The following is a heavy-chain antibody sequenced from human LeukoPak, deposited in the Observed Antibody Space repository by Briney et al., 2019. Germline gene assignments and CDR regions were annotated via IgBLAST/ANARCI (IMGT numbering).Heavy chain of an antibody. Sequence: GGSLRLSCAASGFTFSSYGMHWVRQAPGKGLEWVAFIRYDGSNKYYADSVKGRFTISRDNSKNTLYLQMNSLRAEDTAVYYCANGDSPYGSNWYYFDYWGQGTLVTVSS. J-gene: IGHJ4*02. CDR3: ANGDSPYGSNWYYFDY. CDR2: IRYDGSNK. V-gene: IGHV3-30*02. CDR1: GFTFSSYG. D-gene: IGHD2-15*01.